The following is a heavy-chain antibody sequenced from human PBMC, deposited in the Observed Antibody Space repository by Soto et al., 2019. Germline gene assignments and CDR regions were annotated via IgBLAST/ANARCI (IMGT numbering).Heavy chain of an antibody. J-gene: IGHJ2*01. V-gene: IGHV1-18*04. Sequence: ASVKPRCKARGYSYTGSGIRWRRQAPGRGQEWMGWISASNGNTNYAQKIQGSVTMTTXTXXSXXXTELXXLRXDDTAVYCCARHGDGYSYGYGYF. CDR1: GYSYTGSG. CDR3: ARHGDGYSYGYGYF. CDR2: ISASNGNT. D-gene: IGHD5-18*01.